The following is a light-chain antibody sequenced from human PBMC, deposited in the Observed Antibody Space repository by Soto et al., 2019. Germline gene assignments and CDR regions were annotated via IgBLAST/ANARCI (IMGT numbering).Light chain of an antibody. J-gene: IGLJ2*01. CDR2: GNS. CDR3: QSYDSSLSGYVV. V-gene: IGLV1-40*01. CDR1: RSNIGAGYD. Sequence: QSVLTRPPSVSGAPGQRVTISCTGSRSNIGAGYDVHWYQQLPGTAPKLLIYGNSNRPSGVPDRFSGSKSGTSASLAITGLQAEDEADYYCQSYDSSLSGYVVFGGGTQLTVL.